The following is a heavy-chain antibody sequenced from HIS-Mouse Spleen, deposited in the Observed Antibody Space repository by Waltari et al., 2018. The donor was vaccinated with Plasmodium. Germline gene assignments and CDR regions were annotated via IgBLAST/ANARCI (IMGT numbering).Heavy chain of an antibody. CDR3: ARGRWNHAFDI. J-gene: IGHJ3*02. CDR1: GFTFSSYD. Sequence: EVQLVESGGGLVQPGGSLSLSCAASGFTFSSYDMTWVRQATGKGREWVSAIGTAGDTYYPGSVKGRFTISRENAKNSLYLQMNSLRAGDTAVYYCARGRWNHAFDIWGQGTMVTVSS. CDR2: IGTAGDT. V-gene: IGHV3-13*01. D-gene: IGHD1-1*01.